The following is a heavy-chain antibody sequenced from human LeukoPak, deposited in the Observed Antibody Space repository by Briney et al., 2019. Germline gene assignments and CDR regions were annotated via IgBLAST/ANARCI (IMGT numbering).Heavy chain of an antibody. CDR1: GFTFSTYG. Sequence: GGSLRLSCAAYGFTFSTYGMQWVRQAPGKGLEWVAVIVGDGSKAHYADSVRGRFTVSRDNSKNTLYLQMNSLRAEDTAVYYCARDSITGDNSLDYWGRGTLVTVSS. V-gene: IGHV3-33*05. D-gene: IGHD7-27*01. CDR2: IVGDGSKA. CDR3: ARDSITGDNSLDY. J-gene: IGHJ4*02.